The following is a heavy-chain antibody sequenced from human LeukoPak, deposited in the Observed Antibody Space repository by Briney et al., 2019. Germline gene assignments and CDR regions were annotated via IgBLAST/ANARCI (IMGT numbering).Heavy chain of an antibody. V-gene: IGHV3-53*01. J-gene: IGHJ5*02. CDR3: AREGGVIVTGSYNWFDP. Sequence: GGSLRLSCTVSGFTVSSNSMSWVRQAPGKGLEWVSFIYSDNTHYSDSVKGRFTISRDNSKNTLYLQMNSLRAEDTAVYYCAREGGVIVTGSYNWFDPWGQGTLVTVSS. D-gene: IGHD3-16*02. CDR2: IYSDNT. CDR1: GFTVSSNS.